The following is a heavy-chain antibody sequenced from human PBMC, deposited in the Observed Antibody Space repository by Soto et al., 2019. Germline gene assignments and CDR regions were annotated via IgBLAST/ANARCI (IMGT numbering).Heavy chain of an antibody. Sequence: QVQLVQSGAEVKKPGSSVKVSCKASGGTLSSYTFSWVRQAPGQGLEWMGRVIPNLVVTNYAKKFQGRFTIVVDTSTSTAYMELNRLRYEYTAVYYCARDKGYCSDTSCPDFDYWGQGTLVTVSS. D-gene: IGHD2-15*01. CDR3: ARDKGYCSDTSCPDFDY. V-gene: IGHV1-69*08. CDR2: VIPNLVVT. CDR1: GGTLSSYT. J-gene: IGHJ4*02.